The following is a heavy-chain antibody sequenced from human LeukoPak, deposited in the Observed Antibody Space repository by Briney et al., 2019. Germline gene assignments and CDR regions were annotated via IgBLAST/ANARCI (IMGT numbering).Heavy chain of an antibody. CDR1: WFTVSSNY. CDR2: IYSGGST. V-gene: IGHV3-53*01. CDR3: ARGPYFQH. Sequence: GRSLRLSCAASWFTVSSNYMSWVRQAPGKGLEWVSVIYSGGSTYYAASVKGRFTISRDNSKNTLYLQMNSLRAEDTAVYYCARGPYFQHWGQGTLVTVSS. J-gene: IGHJ1*01.